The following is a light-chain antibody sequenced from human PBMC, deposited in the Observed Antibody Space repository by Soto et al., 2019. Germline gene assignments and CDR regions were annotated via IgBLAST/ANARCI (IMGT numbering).Light chain of an antibody. V-gene: IGKV1-5*03. Sequence: DIQMTQSPSTLSASVGDRVTITCRASQSISSWLAWYQQKPGKAPKLLIYKASSLESGVPSRFSGSGYGTEFTHPLCSLEPDDFAPYYCQQYSSYAGYIFGQGTKLEIK. CDR1: QSISSW. J-gene: IGKJ2*01. CDR2: KAS. CDR3: QQYSSYAGYI.